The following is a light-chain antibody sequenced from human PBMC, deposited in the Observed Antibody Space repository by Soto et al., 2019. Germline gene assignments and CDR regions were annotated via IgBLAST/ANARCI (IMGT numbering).Light chain of an antibody. V-gene: IGKV1-5*01. CDR2: DAS. CDR3: QQYNSYWT. Sequence: DIQMTQSPSTLSASVGDRVTITCRASQSISSWLAWYQQKPGKAPKLLIYDASSLESGVPSRFSGSGSGTEFTLPISSLQPDYFATYYCQQYNSYWTFGQGTKVEIK. CDR1: QSISSW. J-gene: IGKJ1*01.